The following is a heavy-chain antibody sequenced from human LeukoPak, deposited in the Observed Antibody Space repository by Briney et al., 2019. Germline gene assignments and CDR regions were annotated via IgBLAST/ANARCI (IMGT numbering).Heavy chain of an antibody. D-gene: IGHD1-26*01. CDR1: GFTFSSYS. J-gene: IGHJ5*02. CDR3: ARGSRRGSGSYPLPHGWFDP. V-gene: IGHV3-48*04. Sequence: GGSLRLSCAASGFTFSSYSMNWVRQAPGKGLEWVSYISSSSSTIYYADSVKGRFTISRDNAKNSLYLQMNSLRAEDTAVYYCARGSRRGSGSYPLPHGWFDPWGQGTLVTVSS. CDR2: ISSSSSTI.